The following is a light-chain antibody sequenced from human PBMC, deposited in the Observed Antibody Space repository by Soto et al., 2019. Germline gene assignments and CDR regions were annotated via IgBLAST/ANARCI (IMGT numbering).Light chain of an antibody. CDR3: QQSSNWPLT. CDR1: QSVSSN. CDR2: DVS. Sequence: EIVMTQSPATLSVSPGERATLSCWASQSVSSNLAWYQQKPGQAPRLLIYDVSTRATGIPTRFSGSGSGTDFTLTISSLEPEDFAVYYCQQSSNWPLTFGPGTKVDI. V-gene: IGKV3-11*01. J-gene: IGKJ3*01.